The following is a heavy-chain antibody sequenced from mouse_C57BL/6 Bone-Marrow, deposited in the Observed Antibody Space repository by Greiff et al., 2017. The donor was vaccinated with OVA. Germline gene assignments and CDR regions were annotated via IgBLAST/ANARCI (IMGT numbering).Heavy chain of an antibody. Sequence: QVQLQQPGAELVRPGSSVKLSCKASGYTFTSYWMHWVKQRPIQGLEWIGNIDPSDSETHYNQKFKDKATLTVDKSSSTAYMQLSSLTSEDSAVYYCARWEMSGTGWYFDVWGTGTTVTVSS. CDR2: IDPSDSET. CDR3: ARWEMSGTGWYFDV. CDR1: GYTFTSYW. J-gene: IGHJ1*03. V-gene: IGHV1-52*01. D-gene: IGHD3-3*01.